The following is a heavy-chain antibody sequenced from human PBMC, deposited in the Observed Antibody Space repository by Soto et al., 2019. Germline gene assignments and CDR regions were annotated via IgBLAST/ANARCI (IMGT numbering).Heavy chain of an antibody. Sequence: ASETLSLTCSVSGDSITSDRSYWGWIRQPPGRGLEWIGFIFYTGSTYYNPSLKSRVIISMDASKSQISLKVTSVTAADTAVFYCARPGGITGYSYAWYKIDFWGQGTVVTVSS. CDR3: ARPGGITGYSYAWYKIDF. J-gene: IGHJ4*02. D-gene: IGHD6-19*01. CDR2: IFYTGST. V-gene: IGHV4-39*01. CDR1: GDSITSDRSY.